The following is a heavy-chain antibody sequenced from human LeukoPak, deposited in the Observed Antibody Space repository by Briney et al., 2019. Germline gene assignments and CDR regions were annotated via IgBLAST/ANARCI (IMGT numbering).Heavy chain of an antibody. V-gene: IGHV4-39*01. CDR3: ARHGGATTKALDY. D-gene: IGHD5-12*01. CDR1: GGSISSYY. CDR2: IYYSGST. Sequence: LETLSLTCTVSGGSISSYYWGWIRQPPGKGLEWIGSIYYSGSTYYNPSLKSRVTISVDTSKNQFSLKLSSVTAADTAVYYCARHGGATTKALDYWGQGTLVTVSS. J-gene: IGHJ4*02.